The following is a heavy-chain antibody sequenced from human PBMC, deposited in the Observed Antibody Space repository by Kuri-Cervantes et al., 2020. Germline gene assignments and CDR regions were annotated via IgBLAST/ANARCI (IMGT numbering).Heavy chain of an antibody. CDR1: GFTFSSSA. CDR2: IVVGSGST. J-gene: IGHJ3*02. D-gene: IGHD3-22*01. CDR3: AADKTYYYDSRGYHYVGLDAFDI. Sequence: SVKVSCKASGFTFSSSAVQWVRQARGQRLEWIGWIVVGSGSTNYAQKFQERVTIRRDMSTSTAYMELNSLRSEDTAVYYCAADKTYYYDSRGYHYVGLDAFDIWGQGTMVTVSS. V-gene: IGHV1-58*01.